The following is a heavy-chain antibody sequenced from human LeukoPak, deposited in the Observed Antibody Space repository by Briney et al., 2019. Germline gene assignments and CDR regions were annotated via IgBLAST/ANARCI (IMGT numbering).Heavy chain of an antibody. CDR1: GGSISSSSYY. V-gene: IGHV4-39*07. CDR2: IYYSGST. D-gene: IGHD3-3*01. J-gene: IGHJ6*03. Sequence: SETLSLTCTVSGGSISSSSYYWGWIRQPPGKGLEWIGSIYYSGSTYYNPSLKSRVTISVDTSKNQFSLKLSSVTAADTAVYYCARGGMSRFLEWLSHYQGHYYYYMDVWGKGTTVTVSS. CDR3: ARGGMSRFLEWLSHYQGHYYYYMDV.